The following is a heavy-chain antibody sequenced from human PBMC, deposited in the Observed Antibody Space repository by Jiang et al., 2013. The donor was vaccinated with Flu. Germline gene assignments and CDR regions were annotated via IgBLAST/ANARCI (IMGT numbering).Heavy chain of an antibody. V-gene: IGHV4-59*08. CDR2: IYYSGST. Sequence: LLKPSETLSLTCAVYGGSFSGYYWSWIRQPPGKGLEWIGYIYYSGSTNYNPSLKSRVTISVDTSKNQFSLKLSSVTAADTAVYYCARSRVQLLWFGELNDAFDIWGQGTMVTVSS. CDR3: ARSRVQLLWFGELNDAFDI. J-gene: IGHJ3*02. CDR1: GGSFSGYY. D-gene: IGHD3-10*01.